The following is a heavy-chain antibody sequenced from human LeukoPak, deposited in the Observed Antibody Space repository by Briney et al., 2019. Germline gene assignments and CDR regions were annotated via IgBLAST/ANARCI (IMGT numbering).Heavy chain of an antibody. D-gene: IGHD3-16*01. CDR3: AREGGGLDY. J-gene: IGHJ4*02. CDR1: GFTFSSYW. CDR2: IKHDGSEK. V-gene: IGHV3-7*01. Sequence: GGSLRLSCAASGFTFSSYWMSWVRQAPGKGLEWVGNIKHDGSEKYYVDSVKGRFTISRDNAKNSLYLQMNSLRAEDTAVYYCAREGGGLDYWGQGTLVTVSP.